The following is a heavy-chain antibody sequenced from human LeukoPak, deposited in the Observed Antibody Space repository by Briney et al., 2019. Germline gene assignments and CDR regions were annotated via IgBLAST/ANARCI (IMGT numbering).Heavy chain of an antibody. Sequence: PGGSLRLSCAASGFTFSSYWMSWVRQAPGKGLEWVANIKQDGSEKYYVDSVKGRFTISRDNAKNSLYLQMNSLRAEDTAVYAPALPPQNNPGPVESGYCSSQPAHDAFDIWGQGTMVTVSS. J-gene: IGHJ3*02. V-gene: IGHV3-7*01. D-gene: IGHD2-2*01. CDR3: ALPPQNNPGPVESGYCSSQPAHDAFDI. CDR1: GFTFSSYW. CDR2: IKQDGSEK.